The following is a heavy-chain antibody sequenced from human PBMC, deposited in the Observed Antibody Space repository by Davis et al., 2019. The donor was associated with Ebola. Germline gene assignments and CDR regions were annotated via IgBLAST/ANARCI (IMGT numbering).Heavy chain of an antibody. CDR1: EFTFSRFA. V-gene: IGHV3-30*07. Sequence: GGSLRLSCAASEFTFSRFAVHWVRQAPGKGLEWVTVISSDEINKYYADSVKGRFTISRDNSKNTLYLQMNSLRAEDTAVYYCARDSASYCTNGVCYDYFDYWGQGTLVTVSS. D-gene: IGHD2-8*01. J-gene: IGHJ4*02. CDR3: ARDSASYCTNGVCYDYFDY. CDR2: ISSDEINK.